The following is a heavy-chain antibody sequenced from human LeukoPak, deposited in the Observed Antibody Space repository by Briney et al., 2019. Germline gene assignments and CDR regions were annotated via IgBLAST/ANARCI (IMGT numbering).Heavy chain of an antibody. Sequence: GGSLRLSCAASGFTFSNALMSWIRQAPGKGLEWVGRIKSKTDGGTTDYAAPVKGRFTISRDDSKNTLYLQMNSLKTEDTAVYYCTTEYYYGSGDGMDVWGQGTTVTVSS. CDR2: IKSKTDGGTT. CDR3: TTEYYYGSGDGMDV. V-gene: IGHV3-15*01. CDR1: GFTFSNAL. D-gene: IGHD3-10*01. J-gene: IGHJ6*02.